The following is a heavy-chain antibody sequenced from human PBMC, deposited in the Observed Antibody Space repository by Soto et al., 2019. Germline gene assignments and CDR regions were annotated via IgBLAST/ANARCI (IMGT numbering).Heavy chain of an antibody. J-gene: IGHJ3*02. D-gene: IGHD3-22*01. Sequence: SETLSLTCAVYGGSFSGYYWSWIRQPPGKGLEWIGEINHSGSTNYNPSLKSRVTISVDTSKNQFSLKLSSVTAANTAVYYCVNHYYDSSGDAFDIWGQGTMVTVSS. CDR3: VNHYYDSSGDAFDI. CDR1: GGSFSGYY. V-gene: IGHV4-34*01. CDR2: INHSGST.